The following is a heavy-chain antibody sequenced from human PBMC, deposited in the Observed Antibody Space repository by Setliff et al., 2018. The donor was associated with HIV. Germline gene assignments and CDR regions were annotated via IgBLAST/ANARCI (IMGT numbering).Heavy chain of an antibody. CDR2: IVVGSGNT. CDR1: GFTFTSSA. D-gene: IGHD3-10*01. Sequence: GASVTVSCKASGFTFTSSAVQWVRQARGQRLEWIGWIVVGSGNTNYAQKFQERVTITRDMSTSTAYMELSSLRPEDTAVYYCAAEVKGILWFGGDAFDIWGQGTMVTVSS. J-gene: IGHJ3*02. CDR3: AAEVKGILWFGGDAFDI. V-gene: IGHV1-58*01.